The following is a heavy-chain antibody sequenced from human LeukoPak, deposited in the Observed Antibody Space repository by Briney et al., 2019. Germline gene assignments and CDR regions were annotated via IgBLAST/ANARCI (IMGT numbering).Heavy chain of an antibody. D-gene: IGHD1-14*01. Sequence: GESLKISCKGSGDSFTSCAIGWVHQMPGKGLEWMGIIYPGDSDTRYSPSFQGQVTISVDKSINTAYLQWSSLKASDTAMYYCARQEPRGYFDYWGQGTLVTVSS. CDR1: GDSFTSCA. CDR2: IYPGDSDT. J-gene: IGHJ4*02. CDR3: ARQEPRGYFDY. V-gene: IGHV5-51*07.